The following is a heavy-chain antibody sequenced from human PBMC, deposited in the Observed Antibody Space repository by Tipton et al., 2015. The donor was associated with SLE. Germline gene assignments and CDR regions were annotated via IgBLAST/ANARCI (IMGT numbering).Heavy chain of an antibody. J-gene: IGHJ6*02. CDR3: ARGAVAGPYYYYGMDV. V-gene: IGHV3-7*05. Sequence: GSLRLSCAASGFTFSSYWMSWVRQAPGKGLEWVANIKQDGSEKYYVDSVKGRFTISRDNAKNSLYLQLNSLRAEDTAVYYCARGAVAGPYYYYGMDVWGQGTTVTVSS. CDR1: GFTFSSYW. CDR2: IKQDGSEK. D-gene: IGHD6-19*01.